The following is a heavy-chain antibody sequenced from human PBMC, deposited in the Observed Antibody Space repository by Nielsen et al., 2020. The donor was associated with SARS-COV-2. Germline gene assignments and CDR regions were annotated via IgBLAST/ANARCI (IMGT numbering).Heavy chain of an antibody. D-gene: IGHD1-7*01. V-gene: IGHV4-34*01. CDR3: ARGLYNWNYGLDY. CDR2: INHSGST. CDR1: GGSFSGYY. Sequence: SETLSLTCAVYGGSFSGYYWSWIRQPPGKGLEWIGEINHSGSTNYNPSLKSRVTISVDTSKNQFSLKLSSVTAADTAVYYCARGLYNWNYGLDYWGQGTLVTVSS. J-gene: IGHJ4*02.